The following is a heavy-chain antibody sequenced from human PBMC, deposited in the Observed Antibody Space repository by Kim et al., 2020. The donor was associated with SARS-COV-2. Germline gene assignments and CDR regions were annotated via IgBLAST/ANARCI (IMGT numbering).Heavy chain of an antibody. Sequence: SETLSLTCAVYGGSFSGYYWSWIRQPPGKGLEWIGEINHSGSTNYNPSLKSRVTISVDTSKNQFSLKLSSVTAADTAVYYCARDLEYSSAWGQGTLVTVSS. CDR1: GGSFSGYY. J-gene: IGHJ4*02. CDR2: INHSGST. D-gene: IGHD6-6*01. V-gene: IGHV4-34*01. CDR3: ARDLEYSSA.